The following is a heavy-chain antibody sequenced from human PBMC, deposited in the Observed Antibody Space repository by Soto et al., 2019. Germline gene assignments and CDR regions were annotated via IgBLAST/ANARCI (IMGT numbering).Heavy chain of an antibody. CDR1: GGSISSSSYY. V-gene: IGHV4-39*01. Sequence: SETLSLTCTVSGGSISSSSYYWGWIRQPPGKGMERIGSIYYNWSTYYNKSIKSRVTISVDTYKNKIHPKLSNVTAADTVVFYCASLTMLVVGLTEYFQHWGQGTLVTVSS. CDR2: IYYNWST. CDR3: ASLTMLVVGLTEYFQH. D-gene: IGHD3-22*01. J-gene: IGHJ1*01.